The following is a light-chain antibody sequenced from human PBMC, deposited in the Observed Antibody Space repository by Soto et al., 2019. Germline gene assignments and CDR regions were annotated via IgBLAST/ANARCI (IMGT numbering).Light chain of an antibody. Sequence: EIVMTQSPATLSVSPGERATLSCRASQSGDSNLAWYQQKPGQAPRLLIFGASTRATGIPARFSGSGSGTDFTLTTSSLQSEDFGVYFCQQYDNWPLTFGGGTKVEIK. CDR3: QQYDNWPLT. CDR1: QSGDSN. V-gene: IGKV3D-15*01. CDR2: GAS. J-gene: IGKJ4*01.